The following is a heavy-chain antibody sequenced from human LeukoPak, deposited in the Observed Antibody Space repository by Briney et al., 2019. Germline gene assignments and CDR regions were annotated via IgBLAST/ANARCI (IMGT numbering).Heavy chain of an antibody. CDR3: AKADRRSDLPYYFDY. Sequence: AGGSLRLSCAASGFTFSSYWMHWVRQAPGKGLVWVSRINSDGSSTYYADSVKGRFTISRDNSKNTLYLQMNSLRAEDTAVYYCAKADRRSDLPYYFDYWGQGTLVTVSS. CDR2: INSDGSST. CDR1: GFTFSSYW. V-gene: IGHV3-74*01. J-gene: IGHJ4*02.